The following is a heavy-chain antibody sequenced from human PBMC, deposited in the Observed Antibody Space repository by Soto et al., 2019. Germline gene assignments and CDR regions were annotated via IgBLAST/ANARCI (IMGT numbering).Heavy chain of an antibody. CDR3: ARGRELRFLEWLLPNWFDP. J-gene: IGHJ5*02. D-gene: IGHD3-3*01. CDR2: MNRNSGNT. Sequence: QVQLVQSGAEVKKPGASVKVSCKASGSTFTSYDINWVRQATGQGLEWMGWMNRNSGNTGYVQKFQGRVTMTRNTSISTAYMELSSLRSEDTAVYYCARGRELRFLEWLLPNWFDPWGQGTLVTVSS. V-gene: IGHV1-8*01. CDR1: GSTFTSYD.